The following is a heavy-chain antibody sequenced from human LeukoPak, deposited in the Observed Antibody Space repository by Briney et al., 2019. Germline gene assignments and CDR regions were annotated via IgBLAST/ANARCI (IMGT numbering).Heavy chain of an antibody. Sequence: SETLSLTCAVHGGSFSGYYWSWIRQPPGKGLEWIGEINHSGSTNYNPSLKSRVTISVDTSKNQFSLKLSSVTAADTAVYYCASLGSGSPWGQGTLVTVSS. CDR2: INHSGST. D-gene: IGHD3-10*01. J-gene: IGHJ5*02. CDR1: GGSFSGYY. CDR3: ASLGSGSP. V-gene: IGHV4-34*01.